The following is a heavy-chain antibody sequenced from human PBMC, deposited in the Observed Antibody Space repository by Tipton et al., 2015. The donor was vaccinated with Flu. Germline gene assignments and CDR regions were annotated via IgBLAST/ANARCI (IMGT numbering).Heavy chain of an antibody. J-gene: IGHJ4*02. CDR3: ARVETYADISTGPIDY. CDR1: AFSLTDNY. Sequence: SLRLSCAISAFSLTDNYVSWVRQAPGKGLEWVSLIYINDKTYYSDSVKGRFTVSRDMSKNTLYLQMDNLRADDTAVYYCARVETYADISTGPIDYWGQGTLVIVSS. V-gene: IGHV3-53*01. D-gene: IGHD3-9*01. CDR2: IYINDKT.